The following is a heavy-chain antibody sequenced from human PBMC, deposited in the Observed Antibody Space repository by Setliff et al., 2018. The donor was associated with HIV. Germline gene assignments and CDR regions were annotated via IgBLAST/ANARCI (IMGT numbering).Heavy chain of an antibody. V-gene: IGHV4-39*02. Sequence: SETLSLTCTVSGGSITSTTYYWGWIRQPPGKGLEWIGTIHYTGNTYHNPSLKSRVTISVEASKNQISLKPTAVTAADSAVYYCAREGDGIDFWGQGTLVTVSS. CDR1: GGSITSTTYY. CDR3: AREGDGIDF. D-gene: IGHD2-21*02. CDR2: IHYTGNT. J-gene: IGHJ4*02.